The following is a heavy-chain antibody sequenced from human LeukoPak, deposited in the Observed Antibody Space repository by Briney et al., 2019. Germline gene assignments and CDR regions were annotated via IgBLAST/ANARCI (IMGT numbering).Heavy chain of an antibody. CDR1: GFXFSGSA. D-gene: IGHD1-26*01. CDR2: IRSKANSYAT. V-gene: IGHV3-73*01. CDR3: TRIVGATDYYYYYDMDV. J-gene: IGHJ6*02. Sequence: GGSLRLSCAASGFXFSGSAMHWVRQASGKGLEWVGRIRSKANSYATAYAASVKGRFTISRDDSKNTAYLQMNSLKTEDTAVYYCTRIVGATDYYYYYDMDVWGQGTTVTVSS.